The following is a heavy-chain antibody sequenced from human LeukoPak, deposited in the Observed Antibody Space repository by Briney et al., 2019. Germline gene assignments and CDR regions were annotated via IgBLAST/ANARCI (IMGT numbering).Heavy chain of an antibody. V-gene: IGHV3-21*01. J-gene: IGHJ4*02. CDR1: GFTFSNYS. CDR3: ARVSEAELGQPHFDY. CDR2: ISSSSSYI. D-gene: IGHD7-27*01. Sequence: GGSLRLSCAASGFTFSNYSMNWVRQAPGKGLEWVSSISSSSSYIYYAESVKGRFTISRDNAQNSLYLQMNSLRAEDTAVYYCARVSEAELGQPHFDYWGQGTLVTVSS.